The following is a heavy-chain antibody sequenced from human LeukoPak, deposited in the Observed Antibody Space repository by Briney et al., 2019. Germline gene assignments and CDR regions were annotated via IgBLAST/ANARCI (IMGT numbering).Heavy chain of an antibody. J-gene: IGHJ6*02. CDR2: INHSGSS. Sequence: SETLSLTCAVYGGSFSGYFWSWIREPPGKGLEGSGEINHSGSSNYNPSLKRRVTISVDTSKNQFSLKLSSVTAADTAVYYCARVLSRQWPRQYYYYGMDVWGQGTTVTVSS. V-gene: IGHV4-34*01. CDR3: ARVLSRQWPRQYYYYGMDV. D-gene: IGHD6-19*01. CDR1: GGSFSGYF.